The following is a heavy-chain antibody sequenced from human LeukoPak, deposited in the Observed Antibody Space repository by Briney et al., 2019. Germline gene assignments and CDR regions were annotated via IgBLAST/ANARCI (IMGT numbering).Heavy chain of an antibody. Sequence: GGSLRLSCAASGFTFDDYAMHWVRQAPGKGLEWVSGISWNSGSIGYADSVKGRFTISRDNAKNSLYLQMNSLRAEDTALYYCAKDISSIGYYYHFDYWGQGTLVTVSS. CDR1: GFTFDDYA. D-gene: IGHD3-22*01. CDR2: ISWNSGSI. J-gene: IGHJ4*02. V-gene: IGHV3-9*01. CDR3: AKDISSIGYYYHFDY.